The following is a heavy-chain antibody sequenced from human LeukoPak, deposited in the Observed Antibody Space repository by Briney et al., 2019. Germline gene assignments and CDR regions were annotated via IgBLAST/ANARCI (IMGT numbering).Heavy chain of an antibody. Sequence: PGGSLRLSCAASGFTFSSYAMHWVRQAPGKGLEWVAVISYDGSNKYYADSVKGRFTISRDNSKNTLYLQMNSLRAEDTAVYYCARRKGGPRVLNWFDPWGQGTLVTVSS. CDR2: ISYDGSNK. CDR3: ARRKGGPRVLNWFDP. J-gene: IGHJ5*02. D-gene: IGHD2-8*01. V-gene: IGHV3-30-3*01. CDR1: GFTFSSYA.